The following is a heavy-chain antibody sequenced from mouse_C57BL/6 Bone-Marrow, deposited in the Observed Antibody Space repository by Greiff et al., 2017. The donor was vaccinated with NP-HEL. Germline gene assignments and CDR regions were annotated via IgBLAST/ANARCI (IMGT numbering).Heavy chain of an antibody. CDR3: ARELVTAWFAY. CDR1: GFTFSSYA. J-gene: IGHJ3*01. V-gene: IGHV5-4*01. D-gene: IGHD2-5*01. Sequence: EVQLVESGGGLVKPGGSLKLSCAASGFTFSSYAMSWVRQTPEKRLEWVATISDGGSYTYYPDNVKGRFTISRDNAKNNLYLQMSHLKSEDTAMYYCARELVTAWFAYWGHGTLVTVSA. CDR2: ISDGGSYT.